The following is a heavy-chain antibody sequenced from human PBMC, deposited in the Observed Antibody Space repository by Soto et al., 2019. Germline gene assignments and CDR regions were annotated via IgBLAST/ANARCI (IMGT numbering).Heavy chain of an antibody. Sequence: EVQLVQSGAEVKKPGESLRISCKGSGYSFTSYWISWVRQMPGKGLEWMGRIDPSDAYTNYSPSFQGNVTISADKSISTAYLQWSSLKASDTAMYYCARRHSSSSAFDPWGQGTLVTVSS. CDR2: IDPSDAYT. CDR1: GYSFTSYW. J-gene: IGHJ5*02. V-gene: IGHV5-10-1*01. D-gene: IGHD6-13*01. CDR3: ARRHSSSSAFDP.